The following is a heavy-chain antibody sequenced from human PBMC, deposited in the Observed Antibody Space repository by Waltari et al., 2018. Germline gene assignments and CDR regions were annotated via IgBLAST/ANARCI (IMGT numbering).Heavy chain of an antibody. Sequence: QLQLQESGPGLVKPSETLSLTCPVSGGSISTHYHWGWIRQPPGKGLEWMGNMQYTGSTFYNPSLKSRVTISLDTSKNQFSLKLSSVGAADTAVYFCGRIAFGDDGGYFQHWGQGTLVTVSS. CDR3: GRIAFGDDGGYFQH. V-gene: IGHV4-39*01. CDR2: MQYTGST. CDR1: GGSISTHYH. J-gene: IGHJ1*01. D-gene: IGHD4-17*01.